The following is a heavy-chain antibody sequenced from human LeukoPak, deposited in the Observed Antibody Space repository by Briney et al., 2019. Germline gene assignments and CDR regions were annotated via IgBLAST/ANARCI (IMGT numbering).Heavy chain of an antibody. D-gene: IGHD3-22*01. CDR3: ARVGDTSGFTLDY. V-gene: IGHV4-59*01. CDR2: IYSSGYT. CDR1: GGSFSSYY. J-gene: IGHJ4*02. Sequence: SETLSLTCTVSGGSFSSYYWSWIRQPPGKGLWWIGYIYSSGYTTYNPSLKSRVTISVDTSKNQFSLELSSVTAADTALYYCARVGDTSGFTLDYWGQGTLVTVSS.